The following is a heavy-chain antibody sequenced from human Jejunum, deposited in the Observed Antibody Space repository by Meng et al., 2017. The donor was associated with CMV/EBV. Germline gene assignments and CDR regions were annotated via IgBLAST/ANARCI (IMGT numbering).Heavy chain of an antibody. V-gene: IGHV3-7*01. CDR2: IAQDGSET. CDR3: ARDSMKGGGFDY. CDR1: GFPFRSDW. J-gene: IGHJ4*02. Sequence: AAFGFPFRSDWMAWVRQAPGEGLGWVANIAQDGSETYYVDSVTGRFTISRDNAENSLYLQMNSLRAEETAVYYCARDSMKGGGFDYWGQGTLVTVSS. D-gene: IGHD3-10*01.